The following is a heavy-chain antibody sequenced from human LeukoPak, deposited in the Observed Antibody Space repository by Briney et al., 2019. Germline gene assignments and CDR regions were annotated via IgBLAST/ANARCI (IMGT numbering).Heavy chain of an antibody. CDR2: ISGSGGNT. CDR3: AKAPTGYVPGD. V-gene: IGHV3-23*01. J-gene: IGHJ4*02. D-gene: IGHD3-9*01. CDR1: GFTFSTYG. Sequence: GGSLRLSCAASGFTFSTYGMTWVRQAPGKGLEWVSVISGSGGNTYYADAVRGRFTISRDNSKNTVSLQMNSLRVEDTAVYYRAKAPTGYVPGDWGQGTLVTVSS.